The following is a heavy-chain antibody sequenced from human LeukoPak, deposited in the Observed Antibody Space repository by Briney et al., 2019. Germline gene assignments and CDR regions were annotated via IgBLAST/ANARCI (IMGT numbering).Heavy chain of an antibody. V-gene: IGHV4-39*07. CDR2: IYYSGST. J-gene: IGHJ4*02. Sequence: SETLSLTCTVSGGSISSSSYYWGWIRPPPGKGLEWIVSIYYSGSTYYNPSLKSRVTMSVDTSKNQFSLKLNSLTAADTAVYYCAREYGVFDYWGQGTLVTVSS. D-gene: IGHD4-17*01. CDR3: AREYGVFDY. CDR1: GGSISSSSYY.